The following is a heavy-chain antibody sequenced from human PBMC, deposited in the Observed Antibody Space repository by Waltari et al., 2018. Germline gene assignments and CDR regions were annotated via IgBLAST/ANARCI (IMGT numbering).Heavy chain of an antibody. CDR2: MSYDGFSK. CDR3: GREGGTSGYSGYLDT. V-gene: IGHV3-30*01. D-gene: IGHD2-15*01. J-gene: IGHJ4*02. CDR1: AFPYRPSI. Sequence: QVQLVESGGGVVQPGRSLRLSCAAPAFPYRPSIIHWVRQAPGKGLEWVAAMSYDGFSKYYADSVKGRFSIGRDDSQNTVYLQANSLTTEDTAVYYCGREGGTSGYSGYLDTWGQGTLVTVSS.